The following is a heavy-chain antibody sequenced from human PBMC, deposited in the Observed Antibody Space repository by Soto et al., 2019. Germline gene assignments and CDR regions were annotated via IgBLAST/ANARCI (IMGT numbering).Heavy chain of an antibody. CDR1: GFTFSSYA. J-gene: IGHJ1*01. CDR3: ARATGAVVVPAATRAEYFQH. CDR2: ISYDGSNK. V-gene: IGHV3-30*04. D-gene: IGHD2-2*01. Sequence: GGSLRLSCAASGFTFSSYAMHWVRQAPGKGLEWVAVISYDGSNKYYADSVKGRFTISRDNSKNTLYLQMNSLRAEDTAVSYCARATGAVVVPAATRAEYFQHWGQGTLVTVSS.